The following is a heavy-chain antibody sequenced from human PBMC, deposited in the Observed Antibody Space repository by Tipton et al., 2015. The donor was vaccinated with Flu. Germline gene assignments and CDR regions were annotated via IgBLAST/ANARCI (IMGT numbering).Heavy chain of an antibody. CDR2: IYHSGST. CDR3: ARDREAAAGPTQFDY. Sequence: TLSLTCAVSGYSISSGYYWGWIRQPPGKGLEWIGSIYHSGSTYYNPSLKSRVTISVDTSKNQFSLKLSSVTAADTAVYYCARDREAAAGPTQFDYWGQGTLVTVSS. CDR1: GYSISSGYY. D-gene: IGHD6-13*01. V-gene: IGHV4-38-2*02. J-gene: IGHJ4*02.